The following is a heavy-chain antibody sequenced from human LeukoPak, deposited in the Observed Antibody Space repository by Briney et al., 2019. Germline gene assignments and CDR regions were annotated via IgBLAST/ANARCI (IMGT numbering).Heavy chain of an antibody. CDR2: IYTSGST. CDR3: ARDGGQPATNWFAP. V-gene: IGHV4-4*07. D-gene: IGHD3-10*01. CDR1: GGSISSYY. J-gene: IGHJ5*02. Sequence: SETLSLTCTVSGGSISSYYWSWIRQPAGKGLEWIGRIYTSGSTNYNPSLKSRVTMSVDTSKNQFSLKLSSVTAADTAVYYCARDGGQPATNWFAPWGKGTLVTASS.